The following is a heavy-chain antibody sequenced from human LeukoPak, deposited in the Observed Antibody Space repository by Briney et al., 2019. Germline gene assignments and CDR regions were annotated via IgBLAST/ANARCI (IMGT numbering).Heavy chain of an antibody. D-gene: IGHD6-13*01. CDR3: AKDRSSWDAFDI. V-gene: IGHV3-74*01. CDR2: INSDGSST. Sequence: GGSLRLSCAASGFTFSSYWMHWVRQAPGKGLVWVSRINSDGSSTSYADSVKGRFAISRDNSKNTLYLQMNSLRAEDTAVYYCAKDRSSWDAFDIWGQGTMVTVSS. CDR1: GFTFSSYW. J-gene: IGHJ3*02.